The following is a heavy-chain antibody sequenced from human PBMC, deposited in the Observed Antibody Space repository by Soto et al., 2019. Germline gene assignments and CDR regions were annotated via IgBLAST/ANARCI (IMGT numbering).Heavy chain of an antibody. Sequence: SETLSLTCTVSGGSISSGGYYWSWIRQHPRKGLEWIGYIYYSGSTYYNPSLKSRVTISVDTSKNQLSLKLSSVTAADTAVYYCARAGNEGRQYCSGGSCYSRPFDYWGQGTLVTVSS. CDR3: ARAGNEGRQYCSGGSCYSRPFDY. J-gene: IGHJ4*02. CDR1: GGSISSGGYY. V-gene: IGHV4-31*03. CDR2: IYYSGST. D-gene: IGHD2-15*01.